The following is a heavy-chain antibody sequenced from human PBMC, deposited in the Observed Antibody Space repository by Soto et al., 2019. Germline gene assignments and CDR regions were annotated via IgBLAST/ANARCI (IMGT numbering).Heavy chain of an antibody. CDR1: GGSISSGGYY. D-gene: IGHD3-9*01. J-gene: IGHJ4*02. Sequence: SETLSLTCPVSGGSISSGGYYWSWIRQHPGKGLEWIGYIYYSGSTYYNPSLKSRVTISVDTSKNQFSLKLSSVTAADTAVYYCARDILTGYGFDYWGQGTLVTVSS. CDR2: IYYSGST. V-gene: IGHV4-31*03. CDR3: ARDILTGYGFDY.